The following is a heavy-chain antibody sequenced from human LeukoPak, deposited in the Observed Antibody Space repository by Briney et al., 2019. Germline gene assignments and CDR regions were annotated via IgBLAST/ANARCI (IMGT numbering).Heavy chain of an antibody. D-gene: IGHD3-16*02. CDR1: GYTFTSYG. CDR2: ISAYNGNT. CDR3: ARRKYDYVWGSYRPRIEFDY. V-gene: IGHV1-18*01. J-gene: IGHJ4*02. Sequence: ASVKVSCKASGYTFTSYGISWVRQAPGQGLEWMGWISAYNGNTNYAQKLPGRVTMTTDTSTSTAYMELRSLRSDDTAVYYCARRKYDYVWGSYRPRIEFDYWGQGTLVTVSS.